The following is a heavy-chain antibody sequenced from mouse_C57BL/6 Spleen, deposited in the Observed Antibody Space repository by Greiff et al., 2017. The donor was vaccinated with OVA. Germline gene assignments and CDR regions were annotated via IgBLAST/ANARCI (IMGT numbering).Heavy chain of an antibody. CDR2: INPYNGGT. V-gene: IGHV1-19*01. Sequence: VQLQQSGPVLVKPGASVKMSCKASGYTFTDYYMNWVKQSHGKSLEWIGVINPYNGGTSYNQKFKGKATLTVDKSSSTAYMELNSLTSEDSAVYYCARSIRDYFDYWGQGTTLTVSS. CDR3: ARSIRDYFDY. J-gene: IGHJ2*01. CDR1: GYTFTDYY.